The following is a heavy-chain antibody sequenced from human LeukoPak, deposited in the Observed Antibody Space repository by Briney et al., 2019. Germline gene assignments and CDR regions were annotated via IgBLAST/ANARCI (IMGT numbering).Heavy chain of an antibody. Sequence: GRYLRLYCAASGFTVSSHHMTSVRQAPGKGLEWISVIYSGGSTYYADSVKGRFTISRDNSKNTLYLQMNSLRAGDTAVYYCARVPLIAAAPFDYWGQGTLVTVSS. CDR3: ARVPLIAAAPFDY. D-gene: IGHD6-13*01. CDR2: IYSGGST. V-gene: IGHV3-53*01. CDR1: GFTVSSHH. J-gene: IGHJ4*02.